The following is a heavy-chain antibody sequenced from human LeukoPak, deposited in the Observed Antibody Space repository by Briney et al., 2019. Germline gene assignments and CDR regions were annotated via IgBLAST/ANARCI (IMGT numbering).Heavy chain of an antibody. CDR3: ARDLSGYDYGLDY. Sequence: SETLSLTCAVYGGSFSGYYWSWIRQPPGKGLEWIGEINHSGSTNYNPSLKSRVTISVDTSKNQFSLKLSSVTAADTAVYYCARDLSGYDYGLDYWGQGTLVTVSS. D-gene: IGHD5-12*01. CDR2: INHSGST. CDR1: GGSFSGYY. J-gene: IGHJ4*02. V-gene: IGHV4-34*01.